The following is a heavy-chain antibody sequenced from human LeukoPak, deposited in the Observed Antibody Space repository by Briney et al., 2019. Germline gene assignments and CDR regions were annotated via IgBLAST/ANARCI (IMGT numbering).Heavy chain of an antibody. CDR2: ISAYNGNT. CDR3: ARALLLRFLEWLFPKSDAFDI. CDR1: GYTFTSYG. J-gene: IGHJ3*02. D-gene: IGHD3-3*01. Sequence: ASVKVSCKASGYTFTSYGISWVRQAPGQGREWMGWISAYNGNTNYAQKLQGRVTMTTDTSTSTAYMELRSLRSDDTAVYYCARALLLRFLEWLFPKSDAFDIWGQGTMVTVSS. V-gene: IGHV1-18*01.